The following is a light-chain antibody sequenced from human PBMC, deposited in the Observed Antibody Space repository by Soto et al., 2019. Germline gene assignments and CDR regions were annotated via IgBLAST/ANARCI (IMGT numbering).Light chain of an antibody. CDR3: QQRGNWPLLYS. V-gene: IGKV3-11*01. CDR2: DAS. CDR1: QSLNSY. J-gene: IGKJ2*01. Sequence: ESVLTQSPATLSLSPGERATLSCRASQSLNSYLAWYQQKPGQPPRLLIYDASNKATGIPARFSGSGSGTDFTLTISRLEPEYFAVYYRQQRGNWPLLYSFGQGTNLEIK.